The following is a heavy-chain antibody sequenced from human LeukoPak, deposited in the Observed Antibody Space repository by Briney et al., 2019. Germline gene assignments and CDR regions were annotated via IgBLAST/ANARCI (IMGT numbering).Heavy chain of an antibody. J-gene: IGHJ4*02. V-gene: IGHV1-3*01. CDR1: GYTFTDYA. CDR2: INGGNGNT. Sequence: ASVKVSCKASGYTFTDYAMHWVRQAPGQRLEWMGWINGGNGNTKYSQKFQGRVTITRDTSASTAYMELSSLRSEDTAVYYCARAVRVYDSSGYYYRGYFDYWGQGTLVTVSS. D-gene: IGHD3-22*01. CDR3: ARAVRVYDSSGYYYRGYFDY.